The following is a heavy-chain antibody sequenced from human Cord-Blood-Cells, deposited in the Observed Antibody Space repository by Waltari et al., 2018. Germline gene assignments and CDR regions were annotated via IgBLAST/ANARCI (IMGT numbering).Heavy chain of an antibody. D-gene: IGHD3-3*01. J-gene: IGHJ4*02. CDR3: ARHGDYDFWSGYLFDY. CDR2: IYYSGST. Sequence: QLQLQESGPGLVKPSETLSLTCTVSGGSISSSSYYWGWIRQPPGKGLEWIGSIYYSGSTYYNPALKSRVTISVDTSNNQFSLKLSSVTTADTAVYYCARHGDYDFWSGYLFDYWGQGTLVTVSS. V-gene: IGHV4-39*01. CDR1: GGSISSSSYY.